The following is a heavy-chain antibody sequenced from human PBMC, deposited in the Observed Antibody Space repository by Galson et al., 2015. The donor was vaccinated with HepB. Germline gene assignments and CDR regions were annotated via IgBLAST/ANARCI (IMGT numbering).Heavy chain of an antibody. CDR2: RSHDGSDK. D-gene: IGHD6-19*01. V-gene: IGHV3-30*18. Sequence: LRLACAASGFTFSIYSMHWVLQAPGKGLEWVAIRSHDGSDKFYAESVRGRLSISRDNTANALFLVMNNLRGDDTGVYYCAKDRWTRRVALGGSDYWGQGTVVTVSS. CDR1: GFTFSIYS. J-gene: IGHJ4*02. CDR3: AKDRWTRRVALGGSDY.